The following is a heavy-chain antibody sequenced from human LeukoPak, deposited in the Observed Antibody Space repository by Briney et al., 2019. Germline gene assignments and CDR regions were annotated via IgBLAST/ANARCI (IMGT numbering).Heavy chain of an antibody. Sequence: SGGSLRLSCAASGFTFSDYYMSWIRQAPGKGLEWVSYISSSNSYTNYADSVKGRFTISRDNAKNSLYLQMNSLRAEDTAVYYCAREGRIAAAGTDAFYIWGQGTMVTVSS. CDR1: GFTFSDYY. V-gene: IGHV3-11*05. J-gene: IGHJ3*02. CDR2: ISSSNSYT. D-gene: IGHD6-13*01. CDR3: AREGRIAAAGTDAFYI.